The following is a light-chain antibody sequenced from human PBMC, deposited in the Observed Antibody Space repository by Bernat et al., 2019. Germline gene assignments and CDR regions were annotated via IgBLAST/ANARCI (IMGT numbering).Light chain of an antibody. J-gene: IGLJ2*01. CDR3: ISYSGNKYVV. V-gene: IGLV2-8*01. CDR1: SSDVGDYNY. Sequence: QSALTQPPSASGSPGQSVTISCTGTSSDVGDYNYVSWYQQHPDKAPKLIIYEVNKRPSGVPDRFSASKSGHTASLTVSGLQAEDEADYYCISYSGNKYVVFGGGTKLTVL. CDR2: EVN.